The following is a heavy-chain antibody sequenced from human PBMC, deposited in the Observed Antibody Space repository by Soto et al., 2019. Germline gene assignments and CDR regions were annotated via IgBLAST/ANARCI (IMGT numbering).Heavy chain of an antibody. D-gene: IGHD6-19*01. CDR2: MNPNSGNT. V-gene: IGHV1-8*01. CDR1: GYTLTSYD. J-gene: IGHJ4*02. Sequence: QVQLVQSGAEVKKPGASVKVSCKASGYTLTSYDINWVRQATGQGLEWMGWMNPNSGNTGYAQKFQGRVTMTRNTSISAAYMELSSLRSVDTAVYYCARERSSGWYVDYWGQGTLVTVSS. CDR3: ARERSSGWYVDY.